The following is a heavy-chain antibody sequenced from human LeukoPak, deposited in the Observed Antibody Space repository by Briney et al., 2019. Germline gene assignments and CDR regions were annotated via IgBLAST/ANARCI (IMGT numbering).Heavy chain of an antibody. D-gene: IGHD5-18*01. J-gene: IGHJ4*02. V-gene: IGHV4-34*01. CDR1: GGSFSGYY. CDR3: ARGHTAMVFRTCYFDY. Sequence: PSETLSLTCAVYGGSFSGYYWSWIRQPPGKGLEWIGEINHSGSTNYNPSLKSRVTISVDTSKNQFSLKLSSVTAADTAVYYCARGHTAMVFRTCYFDYWGQGTLVTVSS. CDR2: INHSGST.